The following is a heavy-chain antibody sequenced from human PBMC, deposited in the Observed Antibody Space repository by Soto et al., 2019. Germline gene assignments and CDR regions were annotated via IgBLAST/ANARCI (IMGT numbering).Heavy chain of an antibody. CDR2: IDHDGPT. CDR1: GFTFSNYW. V-gene: IGHV3-74*01. Sequence: EVQLLESGGGLVQPGGSLRLSCAGSGFTFSNYWMHWVRQAPGKGLEWVSRIDHDGPTDYADSVRGRFTISRDNAENTLYLQMNSLRPEDTDVYYCVRDSHGDYWGQGTLVTVSS. CDR3: VRDSHGDY. J-gene: IGHJ4*02.